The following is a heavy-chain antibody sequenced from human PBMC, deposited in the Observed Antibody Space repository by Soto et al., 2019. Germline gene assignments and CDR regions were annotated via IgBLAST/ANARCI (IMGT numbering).Heavy chain of an antibody. V-gene: IGHV1-18*01. CDR3: ARVRSWYYFDQ. CDR2: ISTNNGNT. CDR1: GYTFTSYG. D-gene: IGHD6-13*01. J-gene: IGHJ4*02. Sequence: QVQLVQSGAEVKKPGASVKVSCKASGYTFTSYGISWVRQAPGQGLEWMGWISTNNGNTNYAQKVQGRVTMTTDTSTSTAYIELRSLRSDDTAVYYCARVRSWYYFDQWGQGTLVTVSS.